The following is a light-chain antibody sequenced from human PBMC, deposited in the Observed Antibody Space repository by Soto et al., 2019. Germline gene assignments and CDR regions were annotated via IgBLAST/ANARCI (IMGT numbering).Light chain of an antibody. CDR2: DAS. CDR1: QNINNY. J-gene: IGKJ1*01. Sequence: DIQMTQSPSSLSASVVDRVTITCQASQNINNYLNWYQQKPGRAPKLLIYDASNLEAGVPSRFRGSGSGTDFTFTISRLQPDDFATYYCQQYNGYRWTFGQGTKVDIK. V-gene: IGKV1-33*01. CDR3: QQYNGYRWT.